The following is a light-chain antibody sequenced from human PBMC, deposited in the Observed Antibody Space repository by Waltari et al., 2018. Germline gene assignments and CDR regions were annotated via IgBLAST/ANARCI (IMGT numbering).Light chain of an antibody. CDR2: DAS. CDR1: LSISSY. V-gene: IGKV3-11*01. CDR3: QQRDSWWT. J-gene: IGKJ1*01. Sequence: EIVLTQSPATLSLSPGERATLSCRASLSISSYLAWYQQKPGQAPRLLIDDASNTATGIPARFSGGGSGTDFTLTISSLEPEDFAVYYCQQRDSWWTFGQGTKVEIK.